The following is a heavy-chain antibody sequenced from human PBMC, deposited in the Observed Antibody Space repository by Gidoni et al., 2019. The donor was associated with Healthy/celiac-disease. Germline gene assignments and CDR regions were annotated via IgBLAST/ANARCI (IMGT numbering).Heavy chain of an antibody. CDR1: GYTFTSYD. Sequence: QVQLVQSGAEVKKPGASVKVSCKASGYTFTSYDINWVRQATGQGLEWMGWMNPNSGNTGYAQKFQGRVTMTRNTSISTAYMELSSLRSEDTAVYYCARTTYYYGSGSSDYYYYYGMDVWGQGTTVTVSS. CDR2: MNPNSGNT. CDR3: ARTTYYYGSGSSDYYYYYGMDV. J-gene: IGHJ6*02. D-gene: IGHD3-10*01. V-gene: IGHV1-8*01.